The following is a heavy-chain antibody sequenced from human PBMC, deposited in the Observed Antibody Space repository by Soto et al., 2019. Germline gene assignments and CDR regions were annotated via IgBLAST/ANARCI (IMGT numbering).Heavy chain of an antibody. V-gene: IGHV3-33*01. CDR1: GFSFRSFG. J-gene: IGHJ4*02. Sequence: QVQLVESGGGVVQPGRSLRLSCTASGFSFRSFGIHWVRQAPGKGLEWVARITFDGSNKDYADSVKGRFTISRDNSKNTLYLQRDSLRAEDTAVYYCARDTSTWYGYFDYWGQGTLVTVSS. D-gene: IGHD6-13*01. CDR3: ARDTSTWYGYFDY. CDR2: ITFDGSNK.